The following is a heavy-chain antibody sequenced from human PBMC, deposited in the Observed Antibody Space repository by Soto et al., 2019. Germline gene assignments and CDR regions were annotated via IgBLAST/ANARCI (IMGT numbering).Heavy chain of an antibody. CDR2: IVVGSGNT. J-gene: IGHJ6*02. Sequence: GASVKVSCKASGFTFTSSAVQWVRQARGQRLEWIGWIVVGSGNTNYAQKFQERVTITRDMSTSTAYMELSSLRSEDTAVYYCAAADYDFCSGYLSLDVWGQGTTVTVSS. CDR3: AAADYDFCSGYLSLDV. CDR1: GFTFTSSA. V-gene: IGHV1-58*01. D-gene: IGHD3-3*01.